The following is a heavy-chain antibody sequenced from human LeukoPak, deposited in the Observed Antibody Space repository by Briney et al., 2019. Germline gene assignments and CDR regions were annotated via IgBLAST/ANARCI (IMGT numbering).Heavy chain of an antibody. J-gene: IGHJ6*03. CDR2: ISISGSTI. D-gene: IGHD6-19*01. V-gene: IGHV3-48*03. CDR1: GFTFSSYE. Sequence: GGSLRLSCAASGFTFSSYEMNWVRQAPGTGLEWVSYISISGSTIYYADPVKGRFTISKDNAKNSLYLQMNSLRAEDTAVYYCARLYEDSSGSYYYYYYMDVWGKGTTVTVSS. CDR3: ARLYEDSSGSYYYYYYMDV.